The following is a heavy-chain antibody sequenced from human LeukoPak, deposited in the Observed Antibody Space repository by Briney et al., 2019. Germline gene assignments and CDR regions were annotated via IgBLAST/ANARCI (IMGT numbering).Heavy chain of an antibody. J-gene: IGHJ4*02. Sequence: SVKVSCKASGGTFSSYDISWVRQAPGQGLEWMGGIIPIFGTANYAQKFQGRVTITADESTSTAYMELSSLRSEDTAVYYCASLHISVLPYYFDYWGQGTLVTVSS. CDR1: GGTFSSYD. D-gene: IGHD2-21*01. CDR2: IIPIFGTA. CDR3: ASLHISVLPYYFDY. V-gene: IGHV1-69*13.